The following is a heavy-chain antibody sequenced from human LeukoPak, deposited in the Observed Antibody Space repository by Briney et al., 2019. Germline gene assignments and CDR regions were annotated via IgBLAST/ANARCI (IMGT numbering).Heavy chain of an antibody. CDR1: GFSLSTYW. CDR3: ARHRSGGSQDDAFDI. CDR2: IKQDESEK. V-gene: IGHV3-7*01. D-gene: IGHD2-15*01. J-gene: IGHJ3*02. Sequence: GGSLRLSCAASGFSLSTYWMSWVRQAPGKGLEWVANIKQDESEKDYVDSVKGRFTISRQNAKNSVFPQMNSLRADDTALYYCARHRSGGSQDDAFDIWGRGTFVTVSS.